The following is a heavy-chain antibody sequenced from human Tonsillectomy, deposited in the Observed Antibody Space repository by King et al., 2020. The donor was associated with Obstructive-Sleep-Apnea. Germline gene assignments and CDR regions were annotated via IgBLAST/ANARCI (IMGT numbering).Heavy chain of an antibody. V-gene: IGHV4-39*07. CDR2: IYYTGST. CDR3: ARDEYYYDTSGPLFYYGMDV. D-gene: IGHD3-22*01. J-gene: IGHJ6*02. Sequence: QLQESGPGLVKPSETLSLTCTVSGGSINSSSYYWGWIRQPPGKGLEWIGSIYYTGSTYYNPSLKSRVTMSVDTSKNQFSLKLSSVTAADTAVYYCARDEYYYDTSGPLFYYGMDVWGQGTTVTVSS. CDR1: GGSINSSSYY.